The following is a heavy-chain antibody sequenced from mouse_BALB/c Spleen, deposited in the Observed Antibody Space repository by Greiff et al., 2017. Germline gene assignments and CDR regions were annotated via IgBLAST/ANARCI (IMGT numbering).Heavy chain of an antibody. D-gene: IGHD3-2*01. CDR3: ARDSSGFPMDY. CDR2: IYPGSGST. CDR1: GYNFTSYW. Sequence: VQLQQPGAELVKPGTSVKLSCKASGYNFTSYWINWVKLRPGQGLEWIGDIYPGSGSTNYNEKFKSKATLTVDTSSSTAYMQLSSLASEDSALYYCARDSSGFPMDYWGQGTSVIVSS. V-gene: IGHV1-55*01. J-gene: IGHJ4*01.